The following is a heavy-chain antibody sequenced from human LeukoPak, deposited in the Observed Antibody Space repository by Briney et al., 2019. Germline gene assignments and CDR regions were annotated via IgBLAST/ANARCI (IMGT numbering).Heavy chain of an antibody. CDR1: GGSISSPTYY. J-gene: IGHJ4*02. Sequence: SETLSLTCTVSGGSISSPTYYWVCIPPPPGQELEWINTINNSGSTSDNPYVNIRFTMSTSKNQFFLNLSSVTAADTAVYYCARLGGYHDPPDYWGQGTLVTVSS. CDR2: INNSGST. V-gene: IGHV4-39*01. CDR3: ARLGGYHDPPDY. D-gene: IGHD3-16*02.